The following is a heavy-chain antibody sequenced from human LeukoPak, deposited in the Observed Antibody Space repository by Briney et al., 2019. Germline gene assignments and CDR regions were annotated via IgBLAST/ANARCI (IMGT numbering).Heavy chain of an antibody. D-gene: IGHD2-8*01. CDR2: ISLTGLT. J-gene: IGHJ4*02. V-gene: IGHV4-4*02. CDR1: VGSISSGNW. CDR3: SRENGAFSPFGY. Sequence: SGTLSLTCAVSVGSISSGNWWSWVRQPPGQGLEWIGEISLTGLTHYNPSLESRVTVSLDKSKNQLSLNLTSVTAADTAVYYCSRENGAFSPFGYWGQGTLVTVLS.